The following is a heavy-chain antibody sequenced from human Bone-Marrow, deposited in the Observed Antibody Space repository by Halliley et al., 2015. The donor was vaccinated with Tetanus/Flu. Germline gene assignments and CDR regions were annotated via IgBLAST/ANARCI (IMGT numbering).Heavy chain of an antibody. J-gene: IGHJ4*02. D-gene: IGHD3-16*02. CDR2: IYPGDSDI. V-gene: IGHV5-51*01. CDR3: ARGSVWGNYRYLGY. Sequence: EVQLVQSGAEVKKPGESLKISCKGSGYSFTSYWIGWVRQMPGKGLEWMGVIYPGDSDIRYSPSFQGQVTISADKSTTTAYLQWNSLRASDTAIYYCARGSVWGNYRYLGYWGQGTLVTVSS. CDR1: GYSFTSYW.